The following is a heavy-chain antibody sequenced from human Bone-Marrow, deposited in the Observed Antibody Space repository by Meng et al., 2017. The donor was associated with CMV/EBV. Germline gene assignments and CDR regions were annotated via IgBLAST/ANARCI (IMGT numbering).Heavy chain of an antibody. CDR3: ARDWAPYCSSTSCYAFYYGMDV. Sequence: SETLSLTCTVSGGSVSSGSYYWSWIRQPPGKGLEWIGYIYYSGSTNYNPSLKSRVTISIDTSKNQFSLKLISVTAADTAVYYCARDWAPYCSSTSCYAFYYGMDVWGQGTTVTVSS. J-gene: IGHJ6*02. CDR1: GGSVSSGSYY. V-gene: IGHV4-61*01. D-gene: IGHD2-2*01. CDR2: IYYSGST.